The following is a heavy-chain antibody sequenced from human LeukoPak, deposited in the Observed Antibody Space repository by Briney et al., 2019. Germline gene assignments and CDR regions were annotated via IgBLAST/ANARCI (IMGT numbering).Heavy chain of an antibody. V-gene: IGHV4-59*12. CDR3: ASHSGGYAY. D-gene: IGHD5-12*01. Sequence: SETLSLTCTVSGGSISNKYWSWIRQPPGKGLEWIGYIYYSGSTNYNPSLKSRVTISVDTSKNQFSLKLSSVTAADTAVYYCASHSGGYAYWGQGTLVTVSS. CDR2: IYYSGST. CDR1: GGSISNKY. J-gene: IGHJ4*02.